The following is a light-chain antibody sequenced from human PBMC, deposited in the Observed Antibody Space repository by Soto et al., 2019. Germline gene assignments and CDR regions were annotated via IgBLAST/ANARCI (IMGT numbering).Light chain of an antibody. CDR2: SNN. CDR1: SSNIGSNT. Sequence: QSVLTQPPSASGTPGQRVTISCSGSSSNIGSNTVSWYQQLPATAPKLLIHSNNQRPSGVPDRFSGSKSGTSASLAISGLQSEDEADYHCQTFDSSLTISWVFGGGTKVTVL. J-gene: IGLJ3*02. V-gene: IGLV1-44*01. CDR3: QTFDSSLTISWV.